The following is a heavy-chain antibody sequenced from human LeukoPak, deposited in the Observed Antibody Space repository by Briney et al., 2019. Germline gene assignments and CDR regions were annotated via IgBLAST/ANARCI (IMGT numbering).Heavy chain of an antibody. D-gene: IGHD4-23*01. Sequence: SETLSLTCTVSGGSISSRNYYWGWIRQPPGKGLEWIGSMSYSGSTYYSPSLQSRVTISLDTPKNQFSLNLSSVTAADTAVYYCARHGGMMGSFWYFDFWGRGTLVTVSS. CDR2: MSYSGST. J-gene: IGHJ2*01. CDR1: GGSISSRNYY. V-gene: IGHV4-39*01. CDR3: ARHGGMMGSFWYFDF.